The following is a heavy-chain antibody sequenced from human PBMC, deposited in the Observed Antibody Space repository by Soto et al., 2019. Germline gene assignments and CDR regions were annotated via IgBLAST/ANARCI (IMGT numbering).Heavy chain of an antibody. CDR1: GFNVKKFA. J-gene: IGHJ1*01. D-gene: IGHD6-19*01. CDR2: ISCCGGST. Sequence: LXLSCDASGFNVKKFAMGWVRQALWEGLEWVSGISCCGGSTFYADSVKGRFSLARDDSKNTLSLQLNSLRVEDTAHYYCAKADGEQWLIPHLDNWGQGTQVTV. CDR3: AKADGEQWLIPHLDN. V-gene: IGHV3-23*01.